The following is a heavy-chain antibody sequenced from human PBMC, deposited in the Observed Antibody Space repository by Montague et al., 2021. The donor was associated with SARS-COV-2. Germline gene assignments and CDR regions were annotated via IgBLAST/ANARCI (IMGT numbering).Heavy chain of an antibody. D-gene: IGHD3-22*01. CDR2: IYYTGNT. Sequence: SETLSLTCTVSGGSITNNIDYWAWIRQPPGKGLEWIGSIYYTGNTYYNPSLKNRVTISVVTSKNHFTLKLSSVTAAETAVYYCARLKRYFDSSGSPSAFDFWGQGTKVTVSS. CDR1: GGSITNNIDY. J-gene: IGHJ3*01. V-gene: IGHV4-39*02. CDR3: ARLKRYFDSSGSPSAFDF.